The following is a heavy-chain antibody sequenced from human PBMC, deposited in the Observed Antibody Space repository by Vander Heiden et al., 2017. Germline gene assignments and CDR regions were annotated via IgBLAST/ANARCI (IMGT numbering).Heavy chain of an antibody. D-gene: IGHD3-9*01. CDR3: AREIHGLRYFDWFRYKGDNYYYYGMDV. V-gene: IGHV4-34*01. CDR1: GGSFSGYY. CDR2: INQSGST. Sequence: QVPLQQWGAGLLKPSETLSLTCAVYGGSFSGYYWSWIRQPPGKGLEWIGEINQSGSTNYNPSLKSRVTISVDTSKNQFSLKLSSVTAADTAVYYCAREIHGLRYFDWFRYKGDNYYYYGMDVWGQGTTVTVSS. J-gene: IGHJ6*02.